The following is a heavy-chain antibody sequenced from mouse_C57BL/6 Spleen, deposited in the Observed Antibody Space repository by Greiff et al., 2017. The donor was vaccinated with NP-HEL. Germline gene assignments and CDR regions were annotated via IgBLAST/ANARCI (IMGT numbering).Heavy chain of an antibody. CDR3: ARSPRSGYGFDY. CDR1: GYTFTSYW. D-gene: IGHD3-2*02. V-gene: IGHV1-7*01. J-gene: IGHJ2*01. Sequence: QVQLKQSGAELAKPGASVKLSCKASGYTFTSYWMHWVKQRPGQGLEWIGYINTSSGYPKYNQKFKDKATLTADKSSSTAYMQLSSLTYEDSAVYYCARSPRSGYGFDYWGQGTTLTVSS. CDR2: INTSSGYP.